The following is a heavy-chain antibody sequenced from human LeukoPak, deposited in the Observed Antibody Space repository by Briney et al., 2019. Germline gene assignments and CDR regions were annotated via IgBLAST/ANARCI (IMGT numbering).Heavy chain of an antibody. CDR2: ISATGGST. D-gene: IGHD6-19*01. Sequence: GGSLRLSCAPSGFTFSSYGITWVRQAPGKGLEWVSTISATGGSTYYADSVKGRFTISRDNSKDTLYLQMNSLRAEDTAVYYCAKGGYSSGWRNYFDYWGQGTLVTVSS. CDR1: GFTFSSYG. CDR3: AKGGYSSGWRNYFDY. V-gene: IGHV3-23*01. J-gene: IGHJ4*02.